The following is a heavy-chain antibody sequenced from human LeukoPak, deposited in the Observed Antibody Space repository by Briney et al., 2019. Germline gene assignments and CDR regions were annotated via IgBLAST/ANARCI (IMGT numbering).Heavy chain of an antibody. CDR3: ARATRGFDP. V-gene: IGHV3-7*01. CDR2: IKQDGSEK. Sequence: PGGSLRLSCAASGFAFSTYWMGWIRQAPGKGLEWVASIKQDGSEKYYVDPVKGRFTISKDNAQNSLYLQMNSLRAEDTAIYYCARATRGFDPWGQGTLVTVSS. J-gene: IGHJ5*02. CDR1: GFAFSTYW.